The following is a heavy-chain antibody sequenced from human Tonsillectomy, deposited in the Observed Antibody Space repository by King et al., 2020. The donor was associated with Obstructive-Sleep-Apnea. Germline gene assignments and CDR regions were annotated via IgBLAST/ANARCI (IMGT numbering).Heavy chain of an antibody. D-gene: IGHD2-15*01. CDR2: IKSKTDGGTT. CDR3: TTVVSCSRGSCYYSSEYFQH. Sequence: VQLVESGGGLVKPGGSLRLSCAASGFTFSNAWMSWVRQAPGKGLEWVGRIKSKTDGGTTDYAAPVKGRFTISRDDSTNTLYLQMNSLKTEDTAVYYCTTVVSCSRGSCYYSSEYFQHWGQGTLGTVSS. V-gene: IGHV3-15*01. J-gene: IGHJ1*01. CDR1: GFTFSNAW.